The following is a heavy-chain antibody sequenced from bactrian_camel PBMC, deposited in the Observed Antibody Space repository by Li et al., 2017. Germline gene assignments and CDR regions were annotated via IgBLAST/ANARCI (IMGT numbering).Heavy chain of an antibody. Sequence: HVQLVESGGASVQPGGSLRLSCAASGFTFSDYWMHWVRQASGKGLESVSQITTDGGRTYYTDSVKGRFTISKDNTKNTLFLQMNGLKPEDTAVYYCAAEINPRGVPDFGYWGQGTQVTVS. J-gene: IGHJ6*01. D-gene: IGHD1*01. CDR2: ITTDGGRT. V-gene: IGHV3S1*01. CDR3: AAEINPRGVPDFGY. CDR1: GFTFSDYW.